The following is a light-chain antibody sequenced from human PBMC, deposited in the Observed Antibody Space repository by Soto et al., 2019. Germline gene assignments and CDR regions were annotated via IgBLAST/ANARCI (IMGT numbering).Light chain of an antibody. CDR1: QSISRS. V-gene: IGKV1-5*01. J-gene: IGKJ1*01. Sequence: DIQMPQSPSTLSASVGDRVTITCRASQSISRSLAWYQHQPGKAPKLLIYDASSLESGVPSRFSGIGSGTEFTLTISSLQPDDFATYYCQHYNSYSEAFGQGTKVDIK. CDR2: DAS. CDR3: QHYNSYSEA.